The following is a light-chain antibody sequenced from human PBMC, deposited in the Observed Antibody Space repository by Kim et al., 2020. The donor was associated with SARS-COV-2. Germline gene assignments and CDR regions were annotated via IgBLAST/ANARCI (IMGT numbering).Light chain of an antibody. CDR1: SLRTYY. CDR3: QSRDSGGNVL. CDR2: GRN. J-gene: IGLJ2*01. V-gene: IGLV3-19*01. Sequence: SSELTRDPAVSVALGQTVRITCQGDSLRTYYATWYQHRPRQAPVLVIYGRNNRPSGIPDRFSGSSSGNTASLTISGAQAEDEADFYCQSRDSGGNVLFGGGTQLTVL.